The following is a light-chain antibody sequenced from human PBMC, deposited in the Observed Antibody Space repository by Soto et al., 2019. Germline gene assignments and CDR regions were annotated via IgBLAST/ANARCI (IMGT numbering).Light chain of an antibody. J-gene: IGLJ3*02. CDR3: QSSDSSLSGWV. CDR1: SSNIGAGYD. CDR2: GNS. Sequence: QSVLTQPPSVSGAPGQRCTISCTGSSSNIGAGYDVHWYQQLPGTAPKLLIYGNSNRPSGVPDRVSGSKSGTSASLAITGLQAEDEADYYCQSSDSSLSGWVFGGGTQLTVL. V-gene: IGLV1-40*01.